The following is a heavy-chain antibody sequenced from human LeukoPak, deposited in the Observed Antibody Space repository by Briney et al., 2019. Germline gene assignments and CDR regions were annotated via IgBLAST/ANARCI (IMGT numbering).Heavy chain of an antibody. V-gene: IGHV1-8*01. CDR1: GYTFSNYD. D-gene: IGHD3-16*02. CDR2: MNPNSGRR. J-gene: IGHJ4*02. CDR3: ARGLRSDY. Sequence: GASVKVSCKASGYTFSNYDINWVRQAPGQGREWMGWMNPNSGRRVYAQKFQVRVTMTRNSSIHTAYMELTSLRSDDTAVYYCARGLRSDYWGQGTLVTVSS.